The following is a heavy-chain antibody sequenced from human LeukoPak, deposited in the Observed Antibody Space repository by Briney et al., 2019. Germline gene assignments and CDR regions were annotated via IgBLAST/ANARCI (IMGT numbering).Heavy chain of an antibody. D-gene: IGHD6-13*01. CDR3: ARHTGYSSSWYCFDY. V-gene: IGHV4-59*01. J-gene: IGHJ4*02. CDR1: GGSISSYY. CDR2: IYYSGST. Sequence: SETLSLTCTVSGGSISSYYWSWIRQPPGKGLEWIGYIYYSGSTNYNPSLKSRVTISVDTSKNQFSLKLSSVTAADTAVYYCARHTGYSSSWYCFDYWAREPWSPSPQ.